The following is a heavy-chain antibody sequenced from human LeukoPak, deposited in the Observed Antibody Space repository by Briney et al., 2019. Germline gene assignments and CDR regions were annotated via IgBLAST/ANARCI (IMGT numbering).Heavy chain of an antibody. CDR1: GGSIRSSNW. J-gene: IGHJ4*02. D-gene: IGHD6-19*01. V-gene: IGHV4-4*02. Sequence: PSETLSLTCAVSGGSIRSSNWWSWVRQPPGKGLEWIGEIYHSGRTNYNPSLRSRLTISVDKSKNQFSLKLSSVTAADTAVYYCAKGLIIAVTGWGPWELPPAGLDCWGQGTLVTVSS. CDR3: AKGLIIAVTGWGPWELPPAGLDC. CDR2: IYHSGRT.